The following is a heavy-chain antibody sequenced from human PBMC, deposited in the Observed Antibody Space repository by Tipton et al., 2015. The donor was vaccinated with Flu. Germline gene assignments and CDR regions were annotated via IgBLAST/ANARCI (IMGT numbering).Heavy chain of an antibody. CDR2: INHSGST. J-gene: IGHJ6*02. Sequence: TLSLTCAVYGGSFSGYYWRWVRQPPGKGLEWIGEINHSGSTNYNPSLKSRVTISADTSKNQFSLKLSSVTAAVTAVYYCARAGATWGCLDVWCQGNTVTVSS. V-gene: IGHV4-34*01. CDR1: GGSFSGYY. CDR3: ARAGATWGCLDV. D-gene: IGHD2-8*02.